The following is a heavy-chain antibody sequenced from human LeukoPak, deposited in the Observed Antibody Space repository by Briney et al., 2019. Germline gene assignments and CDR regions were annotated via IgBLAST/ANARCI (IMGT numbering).Heavy chain of an antibody. D-gene: IGHD3-22*01. Sequence: GGSLRLSCAASGFTFSSYSMNWVRQAPGKGLECVSSISSSSSYIYYADSVKGRFTISRDNAKNSLYLQMNSLRAEDTAVYYCARGGLYDSSGYSPFDYWGQGTLVTVSS. CDR3: ARGGLYDSSGYSPFDY. CDR1: GFTFSSYS. CDR2: ISSSSSYI. V-gene: IGHV3-21*01. J-gene: IGHJ4*02.